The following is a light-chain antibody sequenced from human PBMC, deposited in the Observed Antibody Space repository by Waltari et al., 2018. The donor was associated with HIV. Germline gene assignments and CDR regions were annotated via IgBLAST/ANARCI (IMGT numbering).Light chain of an antibody. V-gene: IGLV2-14*03. CDR3: SSYTSSTTWV. CDR1: SSDVGGYNY. Sequence: GQSITISCSGTSSDVGGYNYVSWYQQHPGKAPKLMIYDVNNRPSGVSNRFSGSKSGNTASLTISGLQAEDESDYYCSSYTSSTTWVFGGGTKLTVL. J-gene: IGLJ3*02. CDR2: DVN.